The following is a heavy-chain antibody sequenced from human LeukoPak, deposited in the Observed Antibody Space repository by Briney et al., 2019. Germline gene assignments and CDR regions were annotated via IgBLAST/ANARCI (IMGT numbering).Heavy chain of an antibody. D-gene: IGHD5-12*01. Sequence: PGGSLRLSCAASGFTFSSYAMSWVRQAPGKGLEWVSGISGSSGRTYYADSVRGRFTISRDNSKNTLYLQMNSLRAEDTAIYYCAKTSRVNSGYDSPFDYWGQGTLVTVTS. CDR3: AKTSRVNSGYDSPFDY. V-gene: IGHV3-23*01. CDR2: ISGSSGRT. J-gene: IGHJ4*02. CDR1: GFTFSSYA.